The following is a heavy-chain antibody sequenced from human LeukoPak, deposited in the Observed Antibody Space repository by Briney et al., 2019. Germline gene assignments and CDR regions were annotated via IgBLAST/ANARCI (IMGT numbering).Heavy chain of an antibody. V-gene: IGHV1-46*01. CDR2: INPSGGST. Sequence: ASVKVSCKASGYTFTGYYMHWVRQAPGQGLEWMGIINPSGGSTSYAQKFQGRVTMTRDMSTSTVYMELSSLRSEDTAVYYCARVGSSGYLDYWGQGTLVTVSS. D-gene: IGHD6-19*01. J-gene: IGHJ4*02. CDR1: GYTFTGYY. CDR3: ARVGSSGYLDY.